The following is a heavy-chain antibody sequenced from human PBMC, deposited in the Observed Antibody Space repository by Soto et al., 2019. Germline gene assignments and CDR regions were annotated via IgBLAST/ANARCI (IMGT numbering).Heavy chain of an antibody. D-gene: IGHD6-6*01. CDR1: GGSISSYY. V-gene: IGHV4-59*01. CDR2: IYYSGST. CDR3: ARGGQLPPINWFDP. J-gene: IGHJ5*02. Sequence: PSETLSLTCTVSGGSISSYYWSWIRQPPGKGLGWIGYIYYSGSTNYNPSLKGRVTISVDTSKNQFSLKLSSVTAADTAVYFCARGGQLPPINWFDPWGQGTLVTV.